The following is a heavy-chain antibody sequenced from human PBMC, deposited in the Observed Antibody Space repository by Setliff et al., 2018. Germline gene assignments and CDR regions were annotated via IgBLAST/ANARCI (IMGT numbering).Heavy chain of an antibody. CDR1: GYTFSHSG. V-gene: IGHV1-18*01. CDR2: ISVYTGNT. D-gene: IGHD2-8*01. CDR3: SRLVRYCSKTTCQTASGAEL. J-gene: IGHJ4*02. Sequence: AASVKVSCKASGYTFSHSGITWVRQAPGQGLEWMGWISVYTGNTNYAPKLQGRVTMTTDASTSTAYMELRGLTSDDTAVYYFSRLVRYCSKTTCQTASGAELWGQGTLVTVSS.